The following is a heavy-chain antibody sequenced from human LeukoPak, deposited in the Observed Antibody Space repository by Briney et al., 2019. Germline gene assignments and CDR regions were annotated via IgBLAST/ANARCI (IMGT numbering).Heavy chain of an antibody. D-gene: IGHD3-22*01. V-gene: IGHV4-4*07. CDR2: IYTSGTT. J-gene: IGHJ4*02. CDR3: ARANYDGSDY. Sequence: PPETLSLTCTVSGGSISSYYWSWIRQPAGKGLEWIGRIYTSGTTNYNPSLKSRVTMSVDTSKNQFSLKMRSVTAADTAVYYCARANYDGSDYWGQGTLVTVSS. CDR1: GGSISSYY.